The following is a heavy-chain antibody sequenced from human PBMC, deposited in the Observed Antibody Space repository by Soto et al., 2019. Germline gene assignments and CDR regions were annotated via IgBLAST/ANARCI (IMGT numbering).Heavy chain of an antibody. CDR3: ATRSITDSGVEDKWVFVEDYFDY. J-gene: IGHJ4*02. V-gene: IGHV3-23*01. CDR1: GFTFSSYA. D-gene: IGHD3-3*01. Sequence: GGSLRLSCAASGFTFSSYAMSWVRQAPGKGLEWVSAISGSGGSTYYADSVKGRFTISRDNSKNTLYLQMNSLRAEETAVYYCATRSITDSGVEDKWVFVEDYFDYWGQGTLVTVSS. CDR2: ISGSGGST.